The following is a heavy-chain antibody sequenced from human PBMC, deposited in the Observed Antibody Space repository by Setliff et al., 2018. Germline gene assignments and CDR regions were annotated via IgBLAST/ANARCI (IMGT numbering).Heavy chain of an antibody. Sequence: PGGSLRLSCAASGFTFSTYTMNWVRQAPGKGLEWISYISSRSSTTHYADSVKGRFTISRDDAKNSLYLQMNSLRAEDTALYYCATSIAAAALHDAFDIWGQGTMVTVSS. CDR3: ATSIAAAALHDAFDI. D-gene: IGHD6-13*01. J-gene: IGHJ3*02. V-gene: IGHV3-48*01. CDR2: ISSRSSTT. CDR1: GFTFSTYT.